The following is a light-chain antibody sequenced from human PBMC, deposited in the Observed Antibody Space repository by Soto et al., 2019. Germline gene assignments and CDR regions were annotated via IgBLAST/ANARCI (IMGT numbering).Light chain of an antibody. J-gene: IGLJ2*01. CDR3: SSYAGSNNFVV. CDR1: SSDVGGYNY. V-gene: IGLV2-8*01. Sequence: QSALTQPPSASGSPGQSVTISCTGTSSDVGGYNYVSWYQQHPGKAPKLMIYDVSKRPSGVPDRFSGSKSGNTASLTVSGLQAEAEADYSCSSYAGSNNFVVFGGGTKLTVL. CDR2: DVS.